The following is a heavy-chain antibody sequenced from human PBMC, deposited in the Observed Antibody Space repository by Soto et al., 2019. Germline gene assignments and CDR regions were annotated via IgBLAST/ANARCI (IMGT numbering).Heavy chain of an antibody. CDR3: VRLIGNSWLDF. CDR1: GDSVSSSSVT. J-gene: IGHJ5*01. CDR2: TYYRSRWYN. Sequence: SQTLSLTCNISGDSVSSSSVTWNWIRQSPSRGFEWLGRTYYRSRWYNDYAESVKSRIIINPDTSKNQFSLHLNSVTPDDTAVYYCVRLIGNSWLDFWGQGTLVTVSS. V-gene: IGHV6-1*01. D-gene: IGHD1-26*01.